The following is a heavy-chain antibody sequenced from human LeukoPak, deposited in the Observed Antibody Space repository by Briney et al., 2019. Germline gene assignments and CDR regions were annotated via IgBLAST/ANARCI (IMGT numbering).Heavy chain of an antibody. V-gene: IGHV1-46*01. Sequence: ASVSVSCKASGYTFTSYYMHWVRQPPGQGLEWMGIINPSGGSTSYAQKFQGRVTMTHDMSTSTVYMELSSLRSDDPAVYYCAKDQSSDWYGYYYYYMDVWGKGTTVTISS. CDR2: INPSGGST. CDR1: GYTFTSYY. J-gene: IGHJ6*03. D-gene: IGHD6-19*01. CDR3: AKDQSSDWYGYYYYYMDV.